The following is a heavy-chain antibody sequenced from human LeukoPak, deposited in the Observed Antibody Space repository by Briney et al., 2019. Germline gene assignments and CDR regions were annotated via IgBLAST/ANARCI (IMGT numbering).Heavy chain of an antibody. V-gene: IGHV4-39*07. Sequence: SETLSLTCTVSGGSISSSSYYWGWIRQPPGKGLEWIGSIYYSGSTYYDPSLKSRVTISVDTSKNQFSLKLSSVTAADTAVYYCARETTMVRGVIPHYFDYWGQGTLVTVSS. D-gene: IGHD3-10*01. CDR3: ARETTMVRGVIPHYFDY. J-gene: IGHJ4*02. CDR1: GGSISSSSYY. CDR2: IYYSGST.